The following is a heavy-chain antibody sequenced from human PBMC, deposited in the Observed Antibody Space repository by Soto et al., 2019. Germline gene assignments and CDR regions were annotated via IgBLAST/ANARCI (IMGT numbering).Heavy chain of an antibody. V-gene: IGHV1-69*01. Sequence: QVQLVQSGAEVKKPGSSVKVSCKASGGTFSSYAISWVRQAPGQGLEWMGGIIPIFGTANYAQKFQGRVTITADESTSTAYMELSSLRSEDTAVYYCASGANWNLVSDYYYGMDVWGQGTTVTVSS. CDR1: GGTFSSYA. J-gene: IGHJ6*02. CDR3: ASGANWNLVSDYYYGMDV. D-gene: IGHD1-1*01. CDR2: IIPIFGTA.